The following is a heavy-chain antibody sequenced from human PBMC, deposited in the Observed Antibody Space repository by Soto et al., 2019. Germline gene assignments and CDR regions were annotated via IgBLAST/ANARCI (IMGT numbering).Heavy chain of an antibody. V-gene: IGHV3-53*04. CDR3: ARYCSGGSCYSTRGFDY. CDR2: IYSGGST. J-gene: IGHJ4*02. Sequence: GGSLRLSCAASGFTVSSNYMSWVRQAPGKGLEWVSVIYSGGSTYYADSVKGRFTISRHNSKNTLYLQMNSLRAEDTAVYYCARYCSGGSCYSTRGFDYWGQGTLVTVSS. D-gene: IGHD2-15*01. CDR1: GFTVSSNY.